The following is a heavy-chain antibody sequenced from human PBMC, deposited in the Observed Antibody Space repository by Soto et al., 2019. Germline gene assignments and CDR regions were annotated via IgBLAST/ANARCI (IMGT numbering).Heavy chain of an antibody. CDR1: GGSFSGYY. CDR3: ARGGYYDFWRGYYNLLDY. J-gene: IGHJ4*02. D-gene: IGHD3-3*01. V-gene: IGHV4-34*01. Sequence: SETLSLTCAVYGGSFSGYYWSWIRQPPGKGLEWIGEINHSGSTNYNPSLKSRVTISVDTSKNQFSLKLSSVTAADTAVYYCARGGYYDFWRGYYNLLDYWGQGTLVTVSS. CDR2: INHSGST.